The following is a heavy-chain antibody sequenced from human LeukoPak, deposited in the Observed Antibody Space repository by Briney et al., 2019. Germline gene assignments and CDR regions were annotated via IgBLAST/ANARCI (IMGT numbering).Heavy chain of an antibody. J-gene: IGHJ6*02. CDR3: AREGYYYGLDV. CDR2: ISSTSSYI. Sequence: PGGSLRLSCATSGFTFSSYSMNWVRQALGKGLEWVSSISSTSSYIYYADSVKGRFTVSRDNAKNSLYLQVNSLRAEDTAVYYCAREGYYYGLDVWGQGTTVTVSS. V-gene: IGHV3-21*01. CDR1: GFTFSSYS.